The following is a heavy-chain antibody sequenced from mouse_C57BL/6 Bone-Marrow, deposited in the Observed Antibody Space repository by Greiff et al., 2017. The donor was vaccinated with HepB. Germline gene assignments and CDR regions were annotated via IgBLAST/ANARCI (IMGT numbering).Heavy chain of an antibody. D-gene: IGHD1-1*01. J-gene: IGHJ2*01. CDR3: VRGTVVAEGYYFDY. V-gene: IGHV10-3*01. CDR2: IRSKSSNYAT. CDR1: GFTFNTYA. Sequence: EVQGVESGGGLVQPKGSLKLSCAASGFTFNTYAMHWVRQAPGKGLEWVARIRSKSSNYATYYADSVKDRFTISRDDSQSMLYLQMNNLTTEDTAMYYCVRGTVVAEGYYFDYWGQGTTLTVSS.